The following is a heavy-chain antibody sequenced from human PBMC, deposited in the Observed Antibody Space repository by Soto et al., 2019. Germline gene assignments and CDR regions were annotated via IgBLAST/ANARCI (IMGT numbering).Heavy chain of an antibody. D-gene: IGHD3-10*01. Sequence: SETLSLTCTVSGSSISSYYWTWIRQPPGEGLEWIGLMYNSGSTHYNPSLKRRVTISLDTSKNQFSLNLRSVTAADTAVYYCASMGYHYGSGSYPLDYWGQGTLVTVSS. J-gene: IGHJ4*02. CDR1: GSSISSYY. CDR3: ASMGYHYGSGSYPLDY. V-gene: IGHV4-59*08. CDR2: MYNSGST.